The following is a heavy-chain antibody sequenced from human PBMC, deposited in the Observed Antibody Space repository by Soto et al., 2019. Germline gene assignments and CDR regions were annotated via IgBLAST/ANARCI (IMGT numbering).Heavy chain of an antibody. CDR3: TRVPNSSGWYGLVY. V-gene: IGHV3-49*03. D-gene: IGHD6-19*01. J-gene: IGHJ4*02. CDR1: GSTFGDYA. Sequence: GGSLRLSCTASGSTFGDYAMSWFRQAPGKGLEWVGFIRSKAYGGTTEYAASVKGRFTISRDDSKSIAYLQMNSLKTEDTAVYYCTRVPNSSGWYGLVYWGQGTLVTVSS. CDR2: IRSKAYGGTT.